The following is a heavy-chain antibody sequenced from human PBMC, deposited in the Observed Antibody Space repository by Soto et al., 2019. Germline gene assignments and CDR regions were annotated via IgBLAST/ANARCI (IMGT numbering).Heavy chain of an antibody. Sequence: GGSLRLSCAATGFTFSSYGMYWVRQAPGKGLEWVAVIWYDGSNKYYADSVKGRFTISRDNSKNTLYLQMNSLRAEDTAVYYCAREKFVITFGGVIARGGAFDIWGQGTMVTVSS. CDR1: GFTFSSYG. D-gene: IGHD3-16*02. J-gene: IGHJ3*02. V-gene: IGHV3-33*01. CDR2: IWYDGSNK. CDR3: AREKFVITFGGVIARGGAFDI.